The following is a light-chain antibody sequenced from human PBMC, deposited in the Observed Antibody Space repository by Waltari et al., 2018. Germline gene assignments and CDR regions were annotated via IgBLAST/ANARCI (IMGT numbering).Light chain of an antibody. CDR1: QSISKY. CDR3: QQSYSTLFT. V-gene: IGKV1-39*01. Sequence: DIQMTQSPSSLSASVGDRVTITCRASQSISKYLSWYQQKPGKVPKLLIYADSSLQSGVPSRFSGRGSGTDFTLTISSLQPEDFATYYCQQSYSTLFTFGPGTKVDIK. CDR2: ADS. J-gene: IGKJ3*01.